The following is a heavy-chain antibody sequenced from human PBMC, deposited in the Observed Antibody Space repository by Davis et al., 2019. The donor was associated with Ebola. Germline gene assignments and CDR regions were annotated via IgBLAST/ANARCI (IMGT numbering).Heavy chain of an antibody. CDR3: ASCPYYYYGMDV. V-gene: IGHV5-10-1*01. Sequence: GGSLRLSCKGSGYIFASYWISWVRQLPGKGLEWMGRIDPSDSYTNYSPSFQGHVTISADKSISTAYLQWSSLKASDTAMYYCASCPYYYYGMDVWGQGTTVTVSS. CDR1: GYIFASYW. CDR2: IDPSDSYT. J-gene: IGHJ6*02.